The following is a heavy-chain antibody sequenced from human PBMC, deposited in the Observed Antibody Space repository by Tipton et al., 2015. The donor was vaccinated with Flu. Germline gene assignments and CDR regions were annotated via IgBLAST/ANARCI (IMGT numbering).Heavy chain of an antibody. CDR3: ARYPESNYHWFGP. J-gene: IGHJ5*02. D-gene: IGHD4-11*01. CDR2: IYHSGTA. V-gene: IGHV4-39*07. CDR1: GGSISSSRYY. Sequence: TLSLTCTVSGGSISSSRYYWGWIRQPPGKGLEWIGSIYHSGTAYYNPSLKSRVTISVDTSKNQSSLKLSSVTAADTAVYYCARYPESNYHWFGPWGKGALVTVST.